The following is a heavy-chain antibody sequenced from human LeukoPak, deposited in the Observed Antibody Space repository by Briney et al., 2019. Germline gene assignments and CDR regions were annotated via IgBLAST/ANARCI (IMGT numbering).Heavy chain of an antibody. Sequence: SETLSLTCAVYGGSFSGYYWSWIRQPPGKGLEWIGEINHSGSTNYNPSLKSRVTISVDTSKNQFSLKLSSVTAADTAVYYCVRGLAVADPFDYWGQGTLVTVSS. CDR3: VRGLAVADPFDY. D-gene: IGHD6-19*01. CDR2: INHSGST. CDR1: GGSFSGYY. V-gene: IGHV4-34*01. J-gene: IGHJ4*02.